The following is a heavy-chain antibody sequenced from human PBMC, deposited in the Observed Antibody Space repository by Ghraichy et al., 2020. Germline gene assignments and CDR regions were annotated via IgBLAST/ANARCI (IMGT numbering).Heavy chain of an antibody. V-gene: IGHV3-30*18. D-gene: IGHD3-10*01. CDR2: ISYDGSNK. CDR3: AKASINYYFYYYMDV. CDR1: GFSFSSYG. J-gene: IGHJ6*03. Sequence: GGSLRLSCAASGFSFSSYGMHWVRQAPGKGLEWVALISYDGSNKYYADSVKGRFTISRDNSKNTLYLQMDSLRAEDTAVYYCAKASINYYFYYYMDVWGKGTTVTVSS.